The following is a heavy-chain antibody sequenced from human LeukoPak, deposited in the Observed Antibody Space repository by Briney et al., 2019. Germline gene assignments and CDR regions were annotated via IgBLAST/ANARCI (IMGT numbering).Heavy chain of an antibody. CDR1: GFTFSIYA. V-gene: IGHV3-23*01. CDR3: AKDQGPITMIVVAIGEPDY. CDR2: ISGSGGST. D-gene: IGHD3-22*01. Sequence: GGSLRLSCAASGFTFSIYAMTWVRQAPGKGLEWVSAISGSGGSTYYADSVKGRFTISRDNSKNTLYLQMNSLRAEDTAVYYCAKDQGPITMIVVAIGEPDYRGQGTLVTVSS. J-gene: IGHJ4*02.